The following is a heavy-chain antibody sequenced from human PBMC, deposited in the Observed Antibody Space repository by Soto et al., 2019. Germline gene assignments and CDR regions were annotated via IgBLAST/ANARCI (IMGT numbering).Heavy chain of an antibody. D-gene: IGHD2-2*02. CDR2: ITDSGST. Sequence: PSETLSLTCTVSGGSISGGGYYWGWIRQHPGKGLEWIGFITDSGSTYCNPSLKSRVTISVDTSRNQFSLNLNSVTAADTAVYYCAKDPLYGWFDPWGQGTLVTVSS. V-gene: IGHV4-31*03. CDR1: GGSISGGGYY. J-gene: IGHJ5*02. CDR3: AKDPLYGWFDP.